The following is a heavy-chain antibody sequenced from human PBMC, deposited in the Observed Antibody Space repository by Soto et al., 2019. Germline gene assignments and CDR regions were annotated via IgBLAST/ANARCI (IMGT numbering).Heavy chain of an antibody. Sequence: SETLSLTCTVSGGSISPYYWSWIRQPPGKGLGWIGYIYYTGTTRYNPSLKSRVTTSVDTSKNQFSLKLSSVTAADTAVYYCARLGGYYQALDTWGQGTLVTVSS. CDR2: IYYTGTT. CDR1: GGSISPYY. V-gene: IGHV4-59*08. J-gene: IGHJ5*02. D-gene: IGHD3-22*01. CDR3: ARLGGYYQALDT.